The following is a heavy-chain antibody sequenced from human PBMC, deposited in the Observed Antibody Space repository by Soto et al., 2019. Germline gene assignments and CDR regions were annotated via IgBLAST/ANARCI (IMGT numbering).Heavy chain of an antibody. CDR1: GGTFSTSA. CDR2: IMPVFATP. V-gene: IGHV1-69*12. D-gene: IGHD3-3*02. J-gene: IGHJ6*02. CDR3: ARDKDLQQLGGNYYYIVDV. Sequence: QVQLVQSGAEVKKPGSSVKVACTASGGTFSTSAISWVRQAPGQGLEWVGGIMPVFATPDYAQKFQGRVTISADESTTTAYLELPSLRTDDTAVYYCARDKDLQQLGGNYYYIVDVGGQWTAIIVSS.